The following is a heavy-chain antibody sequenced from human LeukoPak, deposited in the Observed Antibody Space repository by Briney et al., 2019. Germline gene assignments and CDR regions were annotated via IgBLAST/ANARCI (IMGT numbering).Heavy chain of an antibody. V-gene: IGHV3-53*01. J-gene: IGHJ4*02. D-gene: IGHD4-23*01. CDR2: LYSGGSS. Sequence: GGSLRLSCAVSGFIFSDNYMSWVRQAPGKGLEWVSVLYSGGSSHYADSVKGRFTISRDNSKNTLFLQMNSLRAEDTGIYYCARGYSGQTSDPFDYWGQGTLVTVSS. CDR3: ARGYSGQTSDPFDY. CDR1: GFIFSDNY.